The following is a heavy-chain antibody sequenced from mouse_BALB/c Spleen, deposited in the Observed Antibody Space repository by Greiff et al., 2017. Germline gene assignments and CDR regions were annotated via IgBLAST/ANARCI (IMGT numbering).Heavy chain of an antibody. V-gene: IGHV14-3*02. CDR3: ADGAWFAY. J-gene: IGHJ3*01. CDR1: GFNIKDTY. Sequence: EVQLQQSGAELVKPGASVKLSCTASGFNIKDTYMHWVKQRPEQGLEWIGRIDPANGNTKYDPKFQGKATITADTSSNTAYLQLSSLTSEDTAVYYGADGAWFAYWGQGTLVTVSA. CDR2: IDPANGNT.